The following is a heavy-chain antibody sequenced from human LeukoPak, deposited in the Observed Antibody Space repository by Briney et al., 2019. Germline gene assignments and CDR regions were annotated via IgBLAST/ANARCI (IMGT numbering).Heavy chain of an antibody. V-gene: IGHV3-74*01. CDR3: ARGPHGGFVIIPTEF. Sequence: GGSLRLSCAVSGFTFSSYWMHWVRQAPGKGLVWVSRIDRDGSRINYADSVKGRFTISRDNAKNSLFLQMNSLRAEDTAVYYCARGPHGGFVIIPTEFWGQGTLVTVSS. J-gene: IGHJ4*02. CDR1: GFTFSSYW. D-gene: IGHD3-3*01. CDR2: IDRDGSRI.